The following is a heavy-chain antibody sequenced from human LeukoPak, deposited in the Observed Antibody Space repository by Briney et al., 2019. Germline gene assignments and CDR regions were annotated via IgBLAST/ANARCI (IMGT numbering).Heavy chain of an antibody. CDR3: ARDVASTYSYGLYYYYYYGMDV. CDR2: INQSGGST. Sequence: ASVKVSCKASGYTFTSYYMHWVRQAPGQALEWMGIINQSGGSTSYAQKFQGRVTMTRDTSTSTVDMELSSLRSEDTAVYYCARDVASTYSYGLYYYYYYGMDVWGQGTTVTVSS. J-gene: IGHJ6*02. CDR1: GYTFTSYY. D-gene: IGHD5-18*01. V-gene: IGHV1-46*01.